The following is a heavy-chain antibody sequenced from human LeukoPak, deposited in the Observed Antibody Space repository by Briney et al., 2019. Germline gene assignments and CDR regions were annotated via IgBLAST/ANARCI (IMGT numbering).Heavy chain of an antibody. J-gene: IGHJ5*02. V-gene: IGHV1-46*01. CDR2: INPSGGST. D-gene: IGHD6-19*01. CDR1: GYSFTSYY. CDR3: ARDHGWSAPYNWFDP. Sequence: ASVKVSCKASGYSFTSYYMHWVRQAPGQGLAWMGIINPSGGSTSYAQKFQGRVTMTRDTSTSTVYMELSSLRSEDTAVYYCARDHGWSAPYNWFDPWGQGTLVTVSS.